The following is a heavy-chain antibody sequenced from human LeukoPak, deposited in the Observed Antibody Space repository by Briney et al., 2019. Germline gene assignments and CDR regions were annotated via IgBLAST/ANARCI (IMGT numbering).Heavy chain of an antibody. Sequence: SETLSLTCAVYGGSFSGYYWSWIRQPPGKGLEWIGEINHSGSTNYNPSLKSRVTISVDTCKNQFSLKLSSVPAADTAVYYCARGRIRYCSGGSCYAGVHWYFDLWGRGTLVTVSS. CDR2: INHSGST. J-gene: IGHJ2*01. V-gene: IGHV4-34*01. CDR1: GGSFSGYY. CDR3: ARGRIRYCSGGSCYAGVHWYFDL. D-gene: IGHD2-15*01.